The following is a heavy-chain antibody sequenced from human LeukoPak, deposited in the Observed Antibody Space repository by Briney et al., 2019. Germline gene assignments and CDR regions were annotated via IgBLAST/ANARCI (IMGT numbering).Heavy chain of an antibody. CDR3: ARGGIRHGFDI. V-gene: IGHV3-7*01. CDR2: IKQDGSEK. Sequence: GGSLRLSCVGSGFIFRSYAVTWVRQAPGKGPEWVANIKQDGSEKYYVDSVKGRFTISRDNAKNSLYLQMNSLRAEDTAVYYCARGGIRHGFDIWGQGTMVTVSS. CDR1: GFIFRSYA. J-gene: IGHJ3*02. D-gene: IGHD2/OR15-2a*01.